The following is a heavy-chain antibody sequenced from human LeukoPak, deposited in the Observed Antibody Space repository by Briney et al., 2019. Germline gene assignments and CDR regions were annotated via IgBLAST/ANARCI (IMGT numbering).Heavy chain of an antibody. CDR2: VIPIFGTA. CDR1: GGTFSSYA. J-gene: IGHJ6*02. D-gene: IGHD5-12*01. Sequence: SVKVSCKASGGTFSSYAISWVRHAPGQGLEWMGGVIPIFGTANYAQKFQGRVTITADESTSTAYMELSSLRSEDTAVYYCARSSGGYSGYDYVPGYYYYGMDVWGQGTTVTVSS. CDR3: ARSSGGYSGYDYVPGYYYYGMDV. V-gene: IGHV1-69*01.